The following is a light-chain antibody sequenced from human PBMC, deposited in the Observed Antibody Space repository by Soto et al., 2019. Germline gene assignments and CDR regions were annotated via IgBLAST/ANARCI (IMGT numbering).Light chain of an antibody. J-gene: IGKJ1*01. CDR3: QQYNNWPQT. Sequence: EIRLTQSPCSLSAAVGDRVTICCRASQNIGSLLGWYQQKPGRAPRLLIYGASTRATGIPARFSGSGSGTEFTLTISSLQSEDFAVYYCQQYNNWPQTFGQGTKVDI. V-gene: IGKV3-15*01. CDR2: GAS. CDR1: QNIGSL.